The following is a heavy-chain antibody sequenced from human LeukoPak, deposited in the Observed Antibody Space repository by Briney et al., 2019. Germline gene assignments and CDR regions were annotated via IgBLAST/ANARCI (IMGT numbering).Heavy chain of an antibody. CDR1: GGSISYGSYY. D-gene: IGHD3-22*01. CDR3: ARRVPDSSAPGIAFDI. Sequence: SETLSLTCTVSGGSISYGSYYWTWIRQHPGKGLEWIGYMHYSGDTHYNPSLKSRLTISVDTSKNHFSLKLSSVTAADTAMYYCARRVPDSSAPGIAFDIWGQGTMVTVSS. J-gene: IGHJ3*02. V-gene: IGHV4-31*03. CDR2: MHYSGDT.